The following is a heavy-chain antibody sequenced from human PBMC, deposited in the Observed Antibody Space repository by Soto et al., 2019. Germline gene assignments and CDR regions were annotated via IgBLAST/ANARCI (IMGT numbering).Heavy chain of an antibody. J-gene: IGHJ4*01. CDR2: IKSKTDGGTT. D-gene: IGHD6-19*01. CDR3: AKVEMLYGISKIGGWLEN. V-gene: IGHV3-15*01. Sequence: GGSLRLSCAASGFTFSNAWMSWVRQAPGKGLEWVGRIKSKTDGGTTDYAAPVKGRFTISRDNSKNTLFLQMDSLRADDTAVYYCAKVEMLYGISKIGGWLENWGQGTLVTVSS. CDR1: GFTFSNAW.